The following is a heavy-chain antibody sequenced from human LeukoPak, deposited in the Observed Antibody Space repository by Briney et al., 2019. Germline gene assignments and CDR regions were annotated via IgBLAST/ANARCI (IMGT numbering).Heavy chain of an antibody. CDR2: ISYDGSNK. D-gene: IGHD3-9*01. CDR1: GFTFSSYA. CDR3: ARSYYDILTGYPPPPNFDY. Sequence: GGSLRLSCAASGFTFSSYAMRWVRQAPGKGLEWVAVISYDGSNKYYADSVKGRFTISRDNSKNTLYLQMNSLRAEDTAVYYCARSYYDILTGYPPPPNFDYWGQGTLVTVSS. V-gene: IGHV3-30-3*01. J-gene: IGHJ4*02.